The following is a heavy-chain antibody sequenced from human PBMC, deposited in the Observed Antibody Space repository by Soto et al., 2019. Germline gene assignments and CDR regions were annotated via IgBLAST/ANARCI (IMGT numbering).Heavy chain of an antibody. D-gene: IGHD2-2*02. J-gene: IGHJ4*02. CDR3: AKAPDDCSSTSCYTGFDY. Sequence: GGSLRLSCAASGFTFDDYAMHWVRQAPGKGLEWVSLISWDGGSTYYADSVKGRFTISRDNSKNSLYLQMNSLRAEDTALYYCAKAPDDCSSTSCYTGFDYWGQGTLVTVSS. CDR1: GFTFDDYA. V-gene: IGHV3-43D*04. CDR2: ISWDGGST.